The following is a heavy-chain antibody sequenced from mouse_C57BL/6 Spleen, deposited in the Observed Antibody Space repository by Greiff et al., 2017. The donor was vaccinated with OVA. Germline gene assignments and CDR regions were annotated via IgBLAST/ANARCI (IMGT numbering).Heavy chain of an antibody. J-gene: IGHJ3*01. D-gene: IGHD2-4*01. CDR1: GFTFSSYA. V-gene: IGHV5-4*01. CDR3: ARERGYDYAGTWFAY. Sequence: EVNVVESGGGLVKPGGSLKLSCAASGFTFSSYAMSWVRQTPEKRLEWVATISDGGSYTYYPDNVKGRFTISRDNAKNNLYLQMSHLKSEDTAMYYCARERGYDYAGTWFAYWGQGTLVTVAA. CDR2: ISDGGSYT.